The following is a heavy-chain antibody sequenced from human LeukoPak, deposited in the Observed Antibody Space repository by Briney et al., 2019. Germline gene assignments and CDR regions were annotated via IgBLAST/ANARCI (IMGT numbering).Heavy chain of an antibody. V-gene: IGHV3-30*02. J-gene: IGHJ3*01. CDR3: AKDGNTYYYGSGSYPQV. Sequence: GASLEISCAASGFPFISYGMHWVRQAPGKGLEWVAFILYDGSNKYYADSVKGRFTISRDNSKTTLYLQMNSLRAEDTAVYYCAKDGNTYYYGSGSYPQVWGQGTMVTVSS. CDR2: ILYDGSNK. D-gene: IGHD3-10*01. CDR1: GFPFISYG.